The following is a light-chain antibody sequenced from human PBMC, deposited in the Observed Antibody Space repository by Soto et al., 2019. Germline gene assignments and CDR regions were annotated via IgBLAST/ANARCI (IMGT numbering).Light chain of an antibody. Sequence: EIVLTQSPGTLSLSPGERATLSCSASQSVTSSYLAWYQRKPGQAPRLLIYGSSSRATGIPDRFSGSGSGTDFSLTISRLEPEDFAVYYCQQYGDSLLTFGGGTRVEMK. CDR3: QQYGDSLLT. CDR1: QSVTSSY. CDR2: GSS. J-gene: IGKJ4*01. V-gene: IGKV3-20*01.